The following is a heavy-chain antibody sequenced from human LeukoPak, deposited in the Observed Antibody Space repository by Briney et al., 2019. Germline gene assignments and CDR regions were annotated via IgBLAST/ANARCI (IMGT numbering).Heavy chain of an antibody. CDR3: ARGDEILTGYYILFY. D-gene: IGHD3-9*01. CDR1: GFTFSSYA. CDR2: ISGSGGST. J-gene: IGHJ4*02. V-gene: IGHV3-23*01. Sequence: GGALRLSCAASGFTFSSYAMSWVRQAPGKGLEWVSAISGSGGSTYYADSVKGRFTISRDNSKNTLYLQMNSLRAEDTAVYYCARGDEILTGYYILFYCGQGTLVTVSS.